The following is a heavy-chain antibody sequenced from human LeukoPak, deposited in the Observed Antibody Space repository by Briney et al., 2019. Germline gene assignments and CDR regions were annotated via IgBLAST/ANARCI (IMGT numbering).Heavy chain of an antibody. V-gene: IGHV5-51*01. CDR2: IYPGDSDT. J-gene: IGHJ3*02. D-gene: IGHD3-9*01. CDR1: GYSFTSYW. Sequence: GESLKISCKGSGYSFTSYWIGWVRQMPGKGLEWMGIIYPGDSDTRYSPSFQGQVTISADKSISTAYLQWSSLKASDTAMYYCARSKQGLRYFDSFDAFDIWGQGTMVTVSS. CDR3: ARSKQGLRYFDSFDAFDI.